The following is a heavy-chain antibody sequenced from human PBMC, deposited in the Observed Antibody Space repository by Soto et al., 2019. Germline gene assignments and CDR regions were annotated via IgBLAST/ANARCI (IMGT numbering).Heavy chain of an antibody. D-gene: IGHD1-20*01. Sequence: PSETLSLTCTVSGGSISNYYWSWIRQPAGKGLEWIGSVFYTGFTSYNPSLESRVSVSVDTSKNQFSLKVSGVSAADTAVYYCATSQKGYNWNYFDHWGQGALVTVSS. CDR1: GGSISNYY. CDR3: ATSQKGYNWNYFDH. V-gene: IGHV4-59*04. J-gene: IGHJ4*02. CDR2: VFYTGFT.